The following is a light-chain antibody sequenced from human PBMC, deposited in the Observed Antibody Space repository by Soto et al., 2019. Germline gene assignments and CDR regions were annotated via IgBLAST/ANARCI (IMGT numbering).Light chain of an antibody. J-gene: IGLJ2*01. Sequence: QSVLTQPASVSGSPGQSITISCTGTSSDVDGYNYVSWYQYHPGKAPKLMIYDVNNRPSGVSNRFSGSKSGNAASLTISGLQSEDEADYYCSSFTIRPNTVIFGGGTKLTVL. CDR3: SSFTIRPNTVI. CDR2: DVN. CDR1: SSDVDGYNY. V-gene: IGLV2-14*01.